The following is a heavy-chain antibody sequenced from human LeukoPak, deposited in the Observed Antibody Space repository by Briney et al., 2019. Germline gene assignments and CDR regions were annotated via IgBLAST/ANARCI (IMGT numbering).Heavy chain of an antibody. CDR3: AKDIEGSGWYYFDH. D-gene: IGHD6-19*01. J-gene: IGHJ4*02. CDR2: ISGSGGST. Sequence: GGTLRLSCAASGFTFSSYGMSWVRQAPGKGLEWVSAISGSGGSTYYADSVKGRFTISRDNSKSYLYLQMSSLRPEDSALYYCAKDIEGSGWYYFDHWGQGTLVTVSS. CDR1: GFTFSSYG. V-gene: IGHV3-23*01.